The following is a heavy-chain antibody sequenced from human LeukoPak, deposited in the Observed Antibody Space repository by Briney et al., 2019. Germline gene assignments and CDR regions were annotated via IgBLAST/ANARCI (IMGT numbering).Heavy chain of an antibody. Sequence: ASVKVSCKASGGTFSSYAISWVRQAPGQGLEWMGWINAGNGNTKYSQKFQGRVIITRDTSATIAYMELSRLRSEDTAVYYCARGIEASGGWYVIDYWGQGTLVIVSS. CDR3: ARGIEASGGWYVIDY. CDR1: GGTFSSYA. V-gene: IGHV1-3*01. CDR2: INAGNGNT. J-gene: IGHJ4*02. D-gene: IGHD6-19*01.